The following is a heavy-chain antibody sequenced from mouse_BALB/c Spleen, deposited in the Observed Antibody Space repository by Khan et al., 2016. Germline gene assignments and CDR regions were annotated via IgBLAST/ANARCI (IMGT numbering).Heavy chain of an antibody. CDR3: ARGAS. Sequence: QVQLLQSGAELMKPGASVKISCKASGYTFSRYWIEWIKERPGHGLEWIGGILPETDGATYNDKFKGRAAFTSEPSSSTAYLQLNSLTSEDSAVYSCARGASWGQGTLVTVSA. J-gene: IGHJ3*01. CDR2: ILPETDGA. CDR1: GYTFSRYW. V-gene: IGHV1-9*01.